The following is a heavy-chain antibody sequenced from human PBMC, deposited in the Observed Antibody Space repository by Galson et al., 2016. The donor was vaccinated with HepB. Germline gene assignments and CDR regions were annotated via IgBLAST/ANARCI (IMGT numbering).Heavy chain of an antibody. J-gene: IGHJ4*02. V-gene: IGHV4-39*02. Sequence: SYNPSLRSRITISVDTSKNHFSLRLTTATAADTAVYFCARLHGDYVVDYWGRGTLVTVSS. D-gene: IGHD4-17*01. CDR3: ARLHGDYVVDY.